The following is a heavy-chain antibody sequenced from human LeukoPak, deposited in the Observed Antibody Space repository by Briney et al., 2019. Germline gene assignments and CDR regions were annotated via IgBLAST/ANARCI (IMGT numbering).Heavy chain of an antibody. J-gene: IGHJ4*02. V-gene: IGHV1-58*02. CDR1: GFTFTSSA. D-gene: IGHD3-16*01. Sequence: SVKVSCKASGFTFTSSAMQWVRQARGQRLEWIGWIVVGSGNTNYAQKFQERVTITRDMSTSTAYMELSSLRSEDTAVYYCARDTHLSYAAGFDYWGQGTLVTVSS. CDR2: IVVGSGNT. CDR3: ARDTHLSYAAGFDY.